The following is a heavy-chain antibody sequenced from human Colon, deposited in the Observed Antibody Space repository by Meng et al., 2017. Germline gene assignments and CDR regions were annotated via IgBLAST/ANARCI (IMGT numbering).Heavy chain of an antibody. J-gene: IGHJ5*02. CDR3: ARTNYGDYNWFDP. V-gene: IGHV4-31*03. CDR1: GGSISSGGFY. CDR2: IYYSGST. D-gene: IGHD4-17*01. Sequence: QVQLQEAGPGLVKPSQALSLTCTVSGGSISSGGFYWSWIRQHPGKGLEWIGYIYYSGSTYYNPSLRSRVAISIDTSKNQFSLKLTSVTAADTAVYFCARTNYGDYNWFDPWGQGTLVTVSS.